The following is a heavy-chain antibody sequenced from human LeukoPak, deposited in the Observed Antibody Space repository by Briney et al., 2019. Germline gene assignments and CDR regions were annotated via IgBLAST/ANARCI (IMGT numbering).Heavy chain of an antibody. J-gene: IGHJ4*02. D-gene: IGHD3-16*02. CDR3: ARFVWGSYPTFEDY. Sequence: PSETLSLTXTVSGGSISSYYWSWIRQPPGKGLEWVAYIYYSGNTNYNPSLKSRVTISVDTSKNQFSLKLSSVTAADTAVYYCARFVWGSYPTFEDYWGQGTLVTVSS. CDR1: GGSISSYY. V-gene: IGHV4-59*01. CDR2: IYYSGNT.